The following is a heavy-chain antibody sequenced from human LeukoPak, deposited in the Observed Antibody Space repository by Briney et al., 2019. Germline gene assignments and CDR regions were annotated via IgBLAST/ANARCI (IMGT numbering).Heavy chain of an antibody. CDR1: GFTFSSYS. Sequence: GGSLRLSCAASGFTFSSYSMNWVRQAPGKGLEWVSAISGSGGSTYYADSVKGRFTISRDNSKNTLYLQMNSLRAEDTAVYYCAKRVSGFLEWPYYFDYWGQGTLVTVSS. J-gene: IGHJ4*02. D-gene: IGHD3-3*01. CDR2: ISGSGGST. V-gene: IGHV3-23*01. CDR3: AKRVSGFLEWPYYFDY.